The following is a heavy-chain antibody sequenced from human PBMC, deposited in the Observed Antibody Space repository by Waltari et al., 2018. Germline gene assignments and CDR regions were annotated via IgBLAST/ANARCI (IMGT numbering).Heavy chain of an antibody. CDR3: AREGTVAWGITSDS. V-gene: IGHV1-3*01. CDR2: INAGNGNR. Sequence: QVQLVQSGAVVKKPGASVKVSCKASGYTFTSYAMHWVPQAHGQRLEWMGWINAGNGNRKYSQKFQGRVTITRDTSASTAYMELSSLRSEDTAVYYCAREGTVAWGITSDSWGQGTLVTVSS. CDR1: GYTFTSYA. D-gene: IGHD3-16*01. J-gene: IGHJ4*02.